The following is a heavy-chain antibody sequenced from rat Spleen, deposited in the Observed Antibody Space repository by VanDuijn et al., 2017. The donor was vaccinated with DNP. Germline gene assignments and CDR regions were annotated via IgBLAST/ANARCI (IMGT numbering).Heavy chain of an antibody. CDR1: GFTFFNYD. J-gene: IGHJ4*01. CDR2: ISPSGGNT. V-gene: IGHV5S13*01. CDR3: ARQGEPYHNAMDA. D-gene: IGHD1-12*01. Sequence: EVQLVESGGDLVQPGRSLKLSCTASGFTFFNYDMAWVRQAPTRGLEWVASISPSGGNTYYRDSVKGRFTISRDNAKNTQYLQMDSLRSEDTATYYGARQGEPYHNAMDAWGQGTSVTVSS.